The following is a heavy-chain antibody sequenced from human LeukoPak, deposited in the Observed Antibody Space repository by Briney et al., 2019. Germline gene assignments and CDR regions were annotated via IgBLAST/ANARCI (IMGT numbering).Heavy chain of an antibody. J-gene: IGHJ4*02. CDR2: IYYSGST. V-gene: IGHV4-59*01. D-gene: IGHD5-12*01. CDR3: ARGVSGYDTIDY. Sequence: KPSETLSLTCTVSGGSISRYYWSWIRQPPGKGLEWIGYIYYSGSTNYNPSLKSRVTISVDTSKNQFSLKLSSVTAADTAVYYCARGVSGYDTIDYWGQGTLVTVSS. CDR1: GGSISRYY.